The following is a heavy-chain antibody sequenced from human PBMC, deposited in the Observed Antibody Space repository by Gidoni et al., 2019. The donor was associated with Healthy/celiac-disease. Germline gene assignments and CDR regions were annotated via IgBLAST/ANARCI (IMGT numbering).Heavy chain of an antibody. V-gene: IGHV3-30*04. CDR2: ISYDGSNK. CDR3: ARPGGVPAAMYNWFDP. D-gene: IGHD2-2*01. Sequence: QVQLVESGGGVVQPGRSLRLSCAASGFTFGSYAMHWVRQAPGKGLEWVAVISYDGSNKYYADSVKGRFTISRDNSKNTLYLQMNSLRAEDTAVYYCARPGGVPAAMYNWFDPWGQGTLVTVSS. CDR1: GFTFGSYA. J-gene: IGHJ5*02.